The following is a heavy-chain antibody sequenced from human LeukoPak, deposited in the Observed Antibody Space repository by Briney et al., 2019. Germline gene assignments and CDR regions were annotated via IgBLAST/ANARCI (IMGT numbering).Heavy chain of an antibody. CDR2: IIPIFGTA. Sequence: GASVKLSCNASGGTFSSYAISWVRQAPGQGLEWMGGIIPIFGTANYAQKFQGRVTITTDESTSTAYRELSSLRSEDTAVYYCATASIAARQFDYGGQGTRSPSPQ. J-gene: IGHJ4*02. D-gene: IGHD6-6*01. CDR1: GGTFSSYA. V-gene: IGHV1-69*05. CDR3: ATASIAARQFDY.